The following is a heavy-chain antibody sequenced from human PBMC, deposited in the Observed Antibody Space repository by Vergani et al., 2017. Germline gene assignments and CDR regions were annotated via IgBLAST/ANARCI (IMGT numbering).Heavy chain of an antibody. CDR1: GGSISSSSYY. Sequence: QLQLQESGPGLVKPSETLSLTCTVSGGSISSSSYYWGWIRQPPGKGLEWIGSTYYSGSTYYNPSLKSRFTISVDTSKNQFSLKLSSVTAADTAVYYCARTTKVSSSANXFDPWGQGTLVTVSS. D-gene: IGHD6-13*01. V-gene: IGHV4-39*07. CDR2: TYYSGST. CDR3: ARTTKVSSSANXFDP. J-gene: IGHJ5*02.